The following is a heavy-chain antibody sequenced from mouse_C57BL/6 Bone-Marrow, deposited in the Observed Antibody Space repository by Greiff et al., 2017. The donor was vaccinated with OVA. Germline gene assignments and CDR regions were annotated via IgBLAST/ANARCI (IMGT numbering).Heavy chain of an antibody. CDR2: IYPRSGNT. V-gene: IGHV1-81*01. Sequence: VKLQESGAELARPGASVKLSCKASGYTFTSYGISWVKQRTGQGLEWIGEIYPRSGNTYYNEKFKGKATLTADKSSSTAYMELRSLTSEDSAVYFCAGGGYYSNYVDYWGQGTTLTVSS. D-gene: IGHD2-5*01. CDR3: AGGGYYSNYVDY. J-gene: IGHJ2*01. CDR1: GYTFTSYG.